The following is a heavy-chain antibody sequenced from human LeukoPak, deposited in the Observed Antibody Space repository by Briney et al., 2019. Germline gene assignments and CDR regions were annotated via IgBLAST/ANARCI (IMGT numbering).Heavy chain of an antibody. V-gene: IGHV3-7*01. CDR1: GFTFSTYW. CDR3: ARDVYDSGRGAFDI. CDR2: INEDGSTK. D-gene: IGHD3-10*01. J-gene: IGHJ3*02. Sequence: GGSLRLSCAASGFTFSTYWMSWVRQAPGKGLEWVANINEDGSTKYYVDSVKGRFTISRDNAKNSLFLQMNSLRAEDTAVYYCARDVYDSGRGAFDILGQGTMVTVSS.